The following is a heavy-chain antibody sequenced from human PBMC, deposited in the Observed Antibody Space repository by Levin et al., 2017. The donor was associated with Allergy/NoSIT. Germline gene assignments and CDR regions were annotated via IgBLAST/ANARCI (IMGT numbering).Heavy chain of an antibody. J-gene: IGHJ4*02. CDR2: IIPILGIA. Sequence: KISCKASGGTFSSYTISWVRQAPGQGLEWMGRIIPILGIANYAQKFQGRVTITADKSTSTAYMELSSLRSEDTAVYYCASQDTYYYGSGSYRDYWGQGTLVTVSS. V-gene: IGHV1-69*02. D-gene: IGHD3-10*01. CDR1: GGTFSSYT. CDR3: ASQDTYYYGSGSYRDY.